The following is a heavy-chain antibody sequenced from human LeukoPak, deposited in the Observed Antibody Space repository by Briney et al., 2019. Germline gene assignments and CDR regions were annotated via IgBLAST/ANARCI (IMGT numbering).Heavy chain of an antibody. V-gene: IGHV4-59*08. D-gene: IGHD2-2*01. Sequence: SETLSLTCTVSGGSISNYWSWIRQPPGKGLEWIGYIYYSGITNYNPSLKSRITISVDTSKNQFSLKLSSVTAADTAMYYCARPRYCSISSCYYMDVWGNGTTVTVSS. CDR3: ARPRYCSISSCYYMDV. J-gene: IGHJ6*03. CDR2: IYYSGIT. CDR1: GGSISNY.